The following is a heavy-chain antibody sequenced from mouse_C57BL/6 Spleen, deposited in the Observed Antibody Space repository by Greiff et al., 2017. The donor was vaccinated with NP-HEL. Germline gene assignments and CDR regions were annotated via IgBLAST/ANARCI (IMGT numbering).Heavy chain of an antibody. CDR3: ASHHGSSYGYFDV. J-gene: IGHJ1*03. CDR1: GYTFTSYW. D-gene: IGHD1-1*01. Sequence: QVQLQQPGAELVKPGASVKVSCKASGYTFTSYWMHWVKQRPGQGLEWIGRIHPSDSDTNYNQKFKGKATLTVDKSTSTAYMQLSSLTSEDSAVYYCASHHGSSYGYFDVRGTGTTVTVSS. CDR2: IHPSDSDT. V-gene: IGHV1-74*01.